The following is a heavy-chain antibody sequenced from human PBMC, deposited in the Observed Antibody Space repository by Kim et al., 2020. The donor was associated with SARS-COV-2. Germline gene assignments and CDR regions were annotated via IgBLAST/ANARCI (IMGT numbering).Heavy chain of an antibody. Sequence: ASVKVSCKASGYTFTSYGISWVRQAPGQGLEWMGWISAYNGNTNYAQKLQGRVTMTTDTSTSTAYMELRSLRSDDTAVYYCARDKAYYHGSGRFDYWGQGTLVTVSS. CDR2: ISAYNGNT. CDR3: ARDKAYYHGSGRFDY. CDR1: GYTFTSYG. V-gene: IGHV1-18*01. D-gene: IGHD3-10*01. J-gene: IGHJ4*02.